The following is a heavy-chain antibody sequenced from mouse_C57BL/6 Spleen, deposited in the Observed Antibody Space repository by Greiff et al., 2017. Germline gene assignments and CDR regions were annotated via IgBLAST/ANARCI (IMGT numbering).Heavy chain of an antibody. D-gene: IGHD1-1*02. V-gene: IGHV1-50*01. Sequence: QVQLQQSGAELVKPGASVKLSCKASGYTFTSYWMKWVKQRPGQGLEWIGEIGPSDSYTNYNQKFKGKATLSVDTSSSTAYMQLSSLTSEDSAVYYCARLVLQFAYWGQGALVTVSA. CDR3: ARLVLQFAY. CDR2: IGPSDSYT. J-gene: IGHJ3*01. CDR1: GYTFTSYW.